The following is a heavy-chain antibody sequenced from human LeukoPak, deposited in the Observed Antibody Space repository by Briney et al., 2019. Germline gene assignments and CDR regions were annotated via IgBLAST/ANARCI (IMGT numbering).Heavy chain of an antibody. Sequence: TSETLSLTCTVSGGSISSYYWSWIRQPPGKGLEWIGYIYYSGSANYHPSLKSRVTISVDTSKNRFSLRLSSVTAADTAVYYCARFSGLLWFGSSNWFDPWGQGTLVTVSS. CDR1: GGSISSYY. D-gene: IGHD3-10*01. CDR3: ARFSGLLWFGSSNWFDP. J-gene: IGHJ5*02. V-gene: IGHV4-59*12. CDR2: IYYSGSA.